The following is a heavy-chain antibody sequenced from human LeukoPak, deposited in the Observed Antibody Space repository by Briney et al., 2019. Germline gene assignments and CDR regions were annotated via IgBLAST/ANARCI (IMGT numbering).Heavy chain of an antibody. CDR2: TYYRSKWYS. V-gene: IGHV6-1*01. CDR3: ARDVATTGWYTFDY. D-gene: IGHD6-19*01. CDR1: GDSVSSINGA. J-gene: IGHJ4*02. Sequence: SQTLSVTCAISGDSVSSINGAWNWVRQSASRGLEWLGRTYYRSKWYSDYAVPIQGRMSINPDTSKNQFTLHLFSVTPDDTAVYYCARDVATTGWYTFDYWGQGTRVTVSS.